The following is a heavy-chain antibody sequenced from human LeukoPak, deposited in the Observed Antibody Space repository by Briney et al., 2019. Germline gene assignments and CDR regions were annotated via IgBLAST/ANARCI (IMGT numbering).Heavy chain of an antibody. CDR3: ARDDVRGFH. CDR1: GGSISSTGHY. CDR2: IFYSGST. J-gene: IGHJ4*02. V-gene: IGHV4-39*02. Sequence: KPSETLSLTCSVSGGSISSTGHYWGWIRQPPGKGLEWIGSIFYSGSTYYNPSLKSRVTISVDTSRNQFSLKLTSVTAADTAVYYCARDDVRGFHWGQGTLVTVSS. D-gene: IGHD2/OR15-2a*01.